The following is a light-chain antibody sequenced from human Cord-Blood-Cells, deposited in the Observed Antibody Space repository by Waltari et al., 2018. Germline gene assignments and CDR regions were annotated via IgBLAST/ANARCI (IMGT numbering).Light chain of an antibody. CDR3: QSYDSSLSGSWV. CDR1: SSHIGAGYD. J-gene: IGLJ3*02. CDR2: CNS. V-gene: IGLV1-40*01. Sequence: QSVLTQPPSVSGAPGQRVTIPCTGSSSHIGAGYDVHWSQQLPGTAPKLLSYCNSNRPSGVPDRFSGSKSGTSASLAITGLQAEDEADYYCQSYDSSLSGSWVFGGGTKLTVL.